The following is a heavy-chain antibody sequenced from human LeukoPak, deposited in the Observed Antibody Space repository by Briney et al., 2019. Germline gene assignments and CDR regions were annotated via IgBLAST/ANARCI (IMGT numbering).Heavy chain of an antibody. D-gene: IGHD3-22*01. J-gene: IGHJ4*02. Sequence: GGSLRLSCAASGFTFSGYWMHWVRQAPGKGLVWVSRISDGGSTTTYADSVKGRFTISRDNAKNTLYLQMNGLRAEDTAVYYCSRSAYYDGSGNYYDYWGQGTLVTVSS. CDR3: SRSAYYDGSGNYYDY. CDR2: ISDGGSTT. V-gene: IGHV3-74*01. CDR1: GFTFSGYW.